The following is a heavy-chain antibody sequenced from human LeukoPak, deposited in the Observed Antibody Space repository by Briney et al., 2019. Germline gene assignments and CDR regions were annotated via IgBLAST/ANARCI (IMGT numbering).Heavy chain of an antibody. Sequence: GASVKVSCKASGYTFTSYGISWVRQAPGQGLEWMGRIIPILGIANYAQKFQGRVTITADKSTSTAYMELSNLRSEDTAVYYCAARSGSYYGPFDYWGQGTLVTVSS. CDR1: GYTFTSYG. V-gene: IGHV1-69*04. D-gene: IGHD1-26*01. CDR3: AARSGSYYGPFDY. CDR2: IIPILGIA. J-gene: IGHJ4*02.